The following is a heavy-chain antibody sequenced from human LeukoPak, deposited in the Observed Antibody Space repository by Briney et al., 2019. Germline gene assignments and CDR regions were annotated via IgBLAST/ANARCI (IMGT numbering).Heavy chain of an antibody. CDR3: ARAPYYGTGDYGMDV. CDR1: GGSISSSNW. CDR2: IYHSGST. D-gene: IGHD3-10*01. V-gene: IGHV4-4*02. Sequence: SGTLSLTCAVSGGSISSSNWWSWVRQPPGKGLEWIGEIYHSGSTNYNPSLKSRVTISVDKSKNQFSLKLSSVTAADTAVYYCARAPYYGTGDYGMDVWGKGTTVTVSS. J-gene: IGHJ6*04.